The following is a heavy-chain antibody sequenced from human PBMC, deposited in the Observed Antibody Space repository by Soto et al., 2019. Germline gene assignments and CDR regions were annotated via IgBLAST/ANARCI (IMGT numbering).Heavy chain of an antibody. D-gene: IGHD3-9*01. J-gene: IGHJ4*02. CDR2: IYYSGST. Sequence: QLQLQESGPGLVKPSETLSLTCTVSGGSISSSSYYWGWIRQPPGKGLEWIGSIYYSGSTYYNPSLKSRVTISVDTSKNQFSLKLSSVTAADTAVYYCARLTFDWPRTVDYWGQGTLVTVSS. V-gene: IGHV4-39*01. CDR1: GGSISSSSYY. CDR3: ARLTFDWPRTVDY.